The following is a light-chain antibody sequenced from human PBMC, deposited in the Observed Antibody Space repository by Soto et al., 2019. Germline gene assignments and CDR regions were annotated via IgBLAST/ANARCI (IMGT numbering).Light chain of an antibody. CDR3: GSYAGSDLFV. CDR1: SSDFGDDKY. J-gene: IGLJ2*01. CDR2: GVN. V-gene: IGLV2-14*01. Sequence: QSVLTQPASVSGSPGQSITVSCTGSSSDFGDDKYVSWYPQQPGKGPNLLIYGVNSRPSGISKRFSGSKSGNTASLTISGLQVEDEAEYCCGSYAGSDLFVFGGGTKLTVL.